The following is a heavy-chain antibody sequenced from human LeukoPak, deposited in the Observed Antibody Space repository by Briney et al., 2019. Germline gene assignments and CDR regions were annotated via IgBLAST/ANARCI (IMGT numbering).Heavy chain of an antibody. V-gene: IGHV4-59*08. D-gene: IGHD2-15*01. Sequence: SETLSLTCTVSGASISNYYWSWIRQTPEKGLEWMGHIHSSGGSSYYPSLKSRLTLSIDTSRNQLSLKLPSLTAADTAVYYCARQRGLGSWSFDYWGRGTLVTVSS. CDR3: ARQRGLGSWSFDY. CDR1: GASISNYY. J-gene: IGHJ4*02. CDR2: IHSSGGS.